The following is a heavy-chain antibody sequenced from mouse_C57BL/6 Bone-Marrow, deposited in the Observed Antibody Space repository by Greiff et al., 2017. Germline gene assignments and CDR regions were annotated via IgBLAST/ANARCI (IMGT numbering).Heavy chain of an antibody. Sequence: VQLQESGPELVKPGASVKISCKASGYAFSSSWMNWVKQRPGKGLEWIGRIYPGDGDTNYNGKFKGKATLTADKSSSTAYMQLSSLTSEDSAVYFCARKGNYLDYWGQGTTLTVSS. V-gene: IGHV1-82*01. CDR3: ARKGNYLDY. J-gene: IGHJ2*01. CDR2: IYPGDGDT. CDR1: GYAFSSSW.